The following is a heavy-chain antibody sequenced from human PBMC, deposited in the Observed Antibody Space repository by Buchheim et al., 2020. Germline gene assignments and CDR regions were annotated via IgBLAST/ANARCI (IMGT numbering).Heavy chain of an antibody. Sequence: QVQLQESGPGLVKPSETLSLTCAVSGVSFSSYHWSWIRQPPGKGLERIGYVYYSASANYNPSLEVRVTISVDTSKSQLSLKLSYVTAADTAVYFCASYYSGTNYFDYWGQG. V-gene: IGHV4-59*01. CDR2: VYYSASA. J-gene: IGHJ4*02. D-gene: IGHD4-11*01. CDR1: GVSFSSYH. CDR3: ASYYSGTNYFDY.